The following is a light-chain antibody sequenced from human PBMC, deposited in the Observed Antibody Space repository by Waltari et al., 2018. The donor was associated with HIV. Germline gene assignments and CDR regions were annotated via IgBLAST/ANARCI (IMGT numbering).Light chain of an antibody. CDR2: WES. J-gene: IGKJ2*01. CDR1: QSVLFTSNGRND. CDR3: HKYSVSDT. Sequence: DIVMTQSPASLAVSLGERATINCKSSQSVLFTSNGRNDLAWYQQKSGQPPRLLIYWESTRVSGVPDRFSGSGYATDFTLTISRLQSEDVAVYYCHKYSVSDTFGQGTRLEI. V-gene: IGKV4-1*01.